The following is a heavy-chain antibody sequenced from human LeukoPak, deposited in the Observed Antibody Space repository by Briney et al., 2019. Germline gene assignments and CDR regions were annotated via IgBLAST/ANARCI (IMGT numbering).Heavy chain of an antibody. D-gene: IGHD2-15*01. CDR2: FYYSGST. V-gene: IGHV4-39*07. CDR3: ARRIPRSAYLDY. Sequence: SETLSLTCTVSGGSFSSSSYYWGWIRQPPGKGLEWIGSFYYSGSTYYNPSLKSRVTISVDTSKNQFSLKLTSVTAADTAVYYCARRIPRSAYLDYWGQGTLVTVSS. CDR1: GGSFSSSSYY. J-gene: IGHJ4*02.